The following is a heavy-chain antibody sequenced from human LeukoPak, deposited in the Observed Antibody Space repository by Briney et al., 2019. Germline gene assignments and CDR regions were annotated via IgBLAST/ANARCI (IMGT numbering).Heavy chain of an antibody. Sequence: GGSLRLSCAASGFTFSSYWMSWVRQAPGTVLEWVSAITGSTRSTYYTDSVKGRFTISRDNSRNTLYLQMNSLRAEDTAVYYCAKDQLNRFCSGGSCSITHDYWGQGTLVTVSS. V-gene: IGHV3-23*01. J-gene: IGHJ4*02. CDR1: GFTFSSYW. CDR3: AKDQLNRFCSGGSCSITHDY. D-gene: IGHD2-15*01. CDR2: ITGSTRST.